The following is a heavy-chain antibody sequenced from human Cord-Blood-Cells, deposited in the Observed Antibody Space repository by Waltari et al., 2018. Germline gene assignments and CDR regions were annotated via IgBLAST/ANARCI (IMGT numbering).Heavy chain of an antibody. CDR2: INPNSGGT. D-gene: IGHD2-8*01. Sequence: QVQLVQSGAEVKKPGASVKVSCKASGYTFTGYYMHWVRQAPGQGLEWMGRINPNSGGTNYAQKVQGRVTMTRDTAISAAYMGPSRLRSGDTAVYYCARDGCNPSPSDHWGQGTLVTGSS. CDR1: GYTFTGYY. CDR3: ARDGCNPSPSDH. J-gene: IGHJ4*02. V-gene: IGHV1-2*06.